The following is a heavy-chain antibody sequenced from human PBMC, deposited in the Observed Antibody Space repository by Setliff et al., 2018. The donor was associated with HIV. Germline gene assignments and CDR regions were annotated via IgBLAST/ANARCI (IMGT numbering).Heavy chain of an antibody. J-gene: IGHJ6*02. CDR2: ISAYNGNT. D-gene: IGHD2-2*01. Sequence: GASVKVSCKASGYTFTRYGISWVRQAPGQGLEWMGWISAYNGNTNYAKKLQGGVAMTTDTSTSTAYMELRSLRSDDTAVYYCARGAIVPAAMVSRYNYYGMDVWGQGTTVTVSS. CDR3: ARGAIVPAAMVSRYNYYGMDV. CDR1: GYTFTRYG. V-gene: IGHV1-18*01.